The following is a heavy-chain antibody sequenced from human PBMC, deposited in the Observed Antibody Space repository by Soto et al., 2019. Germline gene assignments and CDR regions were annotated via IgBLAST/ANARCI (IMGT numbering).Heavy chain of an antibody. J-gene: IGHJ4*02. CDR2: ISSSGSTI. V-gene: IGHV3-11*01. Sequence: GGSLRLSCAASGFTFSDYYMSWIRQAPGKGLEWVSYISSSGSTIYYADSVKGRFTISRDNAKNSLYLQMNSLRAEDAAVYYCARPFHYYYDSSGYLLYWGQGTLVTVSS. D-gene: IGHD3-22*01. CDR3: ARPFHYYYDSSGYLLY. CDR1: GFTFSDYY.